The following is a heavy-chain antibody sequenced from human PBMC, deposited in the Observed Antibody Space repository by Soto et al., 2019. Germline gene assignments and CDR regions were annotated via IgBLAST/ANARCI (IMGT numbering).Heavy chain of an antibody. J-gene: IGHJ5*02. CDR2: IWYDGSNT. Sequence: SLGICFAACGFLVISDGVAGGTPPPGKGLEWVAGIWYDGSNTFYSDAVKGRFSISRDNSKNTVDLQMNSLRAEDTAGDYCSKSMAVAPGWIDPSGQGIGVTGSA. V-gene: IGHV3-33*06. CDR3: SKSMAVAPGWIDP. D-gene: IGHD6-19*01. CDR1: GFLVISDG.